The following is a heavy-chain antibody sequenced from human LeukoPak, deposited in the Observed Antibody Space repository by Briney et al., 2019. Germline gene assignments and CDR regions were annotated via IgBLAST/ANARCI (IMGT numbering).Heavy chain of an antibody. V-gene: IGHV5-51*01. D-gene: IGHD6-19*01. CDR2: IFPGDSDT. J-gene: IGHJ4*02. CDR1: GYYFTNYW. Sequence: GESLKISCKGSGYYFTNYWIAWVRQMPGKGLEWMGIIFPGDSDTRYSPSFQGQVTISADKSMNTAYLQWSNLKASDTAIYYCARQGAGGWCITPFDAWGQGTLVTVSS. CDR3: ARQGAGGWCITPFDA.